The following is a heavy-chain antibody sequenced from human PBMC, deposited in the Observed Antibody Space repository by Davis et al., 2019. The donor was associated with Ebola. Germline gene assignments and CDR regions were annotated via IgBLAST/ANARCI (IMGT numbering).Heavy chain of an antibody. CDR2: INHSGST. CDR1: GGSFSGYY. Sequence: SETLSLTCAVYGGSFSGYYWSWIRQPPGRGLEWIGEINHSGSTNYNPSLKSRVTISVDTSKNQFSLKLSSVTAADTAVYYCARGYDSSGYFVSPFDYWGQGTLVTVSS. D-gene: IGHD3-22*01. V-gene: IGHV4-34*01. J-gene: IGHJ4*02. CDR3: ARGYDSSGYFVSPFDY.